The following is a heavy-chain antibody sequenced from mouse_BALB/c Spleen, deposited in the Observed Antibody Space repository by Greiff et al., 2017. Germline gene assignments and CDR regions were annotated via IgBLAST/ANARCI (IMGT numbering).Heavy chain of an antibody. D-gene: IGHD1-3*01. J-gene: IGHJ4*01. Sequence: EVKLVESGGGLVKPGGSLKLSCAASGFAFSSYDMSWVRQTPEKRLEWVAYISDGGSYTYYPDSVKGRFTISRDNAKNNLYLQMSSLKSEDTAMYYCARDKDWYYYAMDYWGQGTSVTVSS. V-gene: IGHV5-4*02. CDR1: GFAFSSYD. CDR3: ARDKDWYYYAMDY. CDR2: ISDGGSYT.